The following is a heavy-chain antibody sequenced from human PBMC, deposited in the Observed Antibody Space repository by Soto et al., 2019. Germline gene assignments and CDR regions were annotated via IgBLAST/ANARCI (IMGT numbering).Heavy chain of an antibody. J-gene: IGHJ4*02. V-gene: IGHV1-18*04. D-gene: IGHD5-18*01. CDR3: AYVGGHSTGDYSFDL. Sequence: SVKVSCKVSGSTFTSNGIGWVRQAPGQGLEWMGWISTYNETMDSAPQLQGRLTMTTDTSTTTACMELTNLKFDDTALYYCAYVGGHSTGDYSFDLWGQGTPVTVSA. CDR1: GSTFTSNG. CDR2: ISTYNETM.